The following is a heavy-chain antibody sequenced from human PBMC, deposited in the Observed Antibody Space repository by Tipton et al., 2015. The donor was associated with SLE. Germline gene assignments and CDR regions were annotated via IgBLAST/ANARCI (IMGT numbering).Heavy chain of an antibody. V-gene: IGHV3-48*01. CDR3: ARERDYLSHYWYFDL. J-gene: IGHJ2*01. CDR1: GFTLSSYS. D-gene: IGHD3-16*01. CDR2: IGTSSSAI. Sequence: GSLRLSCAASGFTLSSYSMNWVRQAPGKGLEWVSYIGTSSSAINYADSVKGRFTISRDNAANSLYLQMNSLRAEDTAVYYCARERDYLSHYWYFDLWGRGTLVTVSS.